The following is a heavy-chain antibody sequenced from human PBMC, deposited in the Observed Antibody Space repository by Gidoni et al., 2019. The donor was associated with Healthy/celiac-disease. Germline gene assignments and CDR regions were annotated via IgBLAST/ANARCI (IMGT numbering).Heavy chain of an antibody. J-gene: IGHJ4*02. CDR1: GFTFSSYA. CDR3: AKDRGSTSPRVFDY. Sequence: EGQPLESGGGLVQPGGSLRLSCAASGFTFSSYAMSWVRQAPGKGLERVSGISGSGGSTYYADSVKGRFTISRDNSKNTLYLQMNSLRAEDTAVYYCAKDRGSTSPRVFDYWGQGTLVTVSS. CDR2: ISGSGGST. V-gene: IGHV3-23*01. D-gene: IGHD2-2*01.